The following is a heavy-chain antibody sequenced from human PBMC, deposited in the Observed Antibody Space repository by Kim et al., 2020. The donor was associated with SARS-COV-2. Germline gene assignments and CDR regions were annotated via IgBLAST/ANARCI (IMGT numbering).Heavy chain of an antibody. J-gene: IGHJ4*02. CDR2: IGSSVSTI. D-gene: IGHD3-22*01. CDR1: GFTFSDNS. CDR3: ARDPSAYYYDTSGYSGLA. Sequence: GGSLRLSCTVSGFTFSDNSMNWVRQAPGKGLEWVAYIGSSVSTIYYVDSGKGRFTISRDNAKNSLYLQMNDLRVDDTAVYFCARDPSAYYYDTSGYSGLAWGQGTLVTVSA. V-gene: IGHV3-48*04.